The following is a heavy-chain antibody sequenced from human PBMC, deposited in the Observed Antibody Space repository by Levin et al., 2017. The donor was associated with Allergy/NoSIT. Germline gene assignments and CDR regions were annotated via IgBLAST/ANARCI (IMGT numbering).Heavy chain of an antibody. D-gene: IGHD7-27*01. CDR3: ARERLGAPDRNYFDY. Sequence: SETLSLPCAVSGYSVSSGYHWGWIRQPPGQGLEWLWGIYHSGSTYYNPSFKSRVTLSVGPSKNQFSLKLNCVSAADTAVYDCARERLGAPDRNYFDYWGQGTLVTVSS. CDR2: IYHSGST. CDR1: GYSVSSGYH. J-gene: IGHJ4*02. V-gene: IGHV4-38-2*02.